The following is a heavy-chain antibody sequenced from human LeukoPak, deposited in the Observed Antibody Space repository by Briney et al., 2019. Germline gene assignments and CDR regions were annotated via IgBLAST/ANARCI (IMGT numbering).Heavy chain of an antibody. CDR3: VRGSGIIDY. CDR2: IITIFGTA. V-gene: IGHV1-69*05. Sequence: GASVKVSCKASGGTFSSYAISWVRQAPGPGLELMGGIITIFGTANYAQKFQGRVTITTDESTSTAYMELSSLRSEDTAVYYCVRGSGIIDYWGQGTLVTVSS. J-gene: IGHJ4*02. CDR1: GGTFSSYA. D-gene: IGHD3-10*01.